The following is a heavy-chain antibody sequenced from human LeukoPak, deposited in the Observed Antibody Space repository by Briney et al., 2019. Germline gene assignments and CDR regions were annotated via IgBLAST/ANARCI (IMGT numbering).Heavy chain of an antibody. CDR3: AKEGNSSRRKSKWGAFDI. CDR2: ISGSGGST. CDR1: GFTFSSYA. Sequence: GGSLRLSCAASGFTFSSYAMSWVRQAPGKGLEWVSAISGSGGSTYYADSVKGRFTISRDNSKNTLYLQMNSLRAEDTAVYYCAKEGNSSRRKSKWGAFDIWGQGTMVTVSS. J-gene: IGHJ3*02. D-gene: IGHD6-13*01. V-gene: IGHV3-23*01.